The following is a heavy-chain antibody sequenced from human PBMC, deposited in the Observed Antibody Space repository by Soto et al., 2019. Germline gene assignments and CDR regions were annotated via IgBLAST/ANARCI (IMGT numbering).Heavy chain of an antibody. V-gene: IGHV3-13*01. CDR2: IGTAGDT. Sequence: PGGSLRLSCAASGFTFSSYDMHWVRQATGKGLEWVSAIGTAGDTYYPGSVKGRFTISRENAKNSLYLQMNSLRAGDTAVYYCARASSSLPSGSGFHYYYGMDVWGQGTTVTVSS. J-gene: IGHJ6*02. CDR3: ARASSSLPSGSGFHYYYGMDV. CDR1: GFTFSSYD. D-gene: IGHD6-13*01.